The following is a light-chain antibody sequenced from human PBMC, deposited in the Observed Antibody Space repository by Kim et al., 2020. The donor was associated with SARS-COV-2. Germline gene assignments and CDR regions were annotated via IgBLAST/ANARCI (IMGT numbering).Light chain of an antibody. J-gene: IGKJ2*01. V-gene: IGKV3D-15*01. CDR1: QSVSSN. Sequence: SVSPGERPTLSCRASQSVSSNLAWYQKKPGQAPRLVIYGASTRAAGVPARFSGSVSGAEFTLTISNLQPEDCAVYYCQQYNKWMYTFGQGTKVEI. CDR3: QQYNKWMYT. CDR2: GAS.